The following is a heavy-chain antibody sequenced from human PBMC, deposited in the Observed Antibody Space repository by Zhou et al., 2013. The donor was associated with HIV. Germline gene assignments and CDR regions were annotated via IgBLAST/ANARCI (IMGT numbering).Heavy chain of an antibody. CDR1: GYTLSGFG. D-gene: IGHD2-21*01. V-gene: IGHV1-8*03. CDR2: MNPRSGNT. Sequence: QVQLVQSGAEVKRPGASVKVSCEASGYTLSGFGISWVRQAPGQGLEWMGWMNPRSGNTGYAQKFQGRVTITRNTSINTAYMELSSLRSEDTGVYYCARHRRYGDNSYAFDIWGQGTMVTVSS. CDR3: ARHRRYGDNSYAFDI. J-gene: IGHJ3*02.